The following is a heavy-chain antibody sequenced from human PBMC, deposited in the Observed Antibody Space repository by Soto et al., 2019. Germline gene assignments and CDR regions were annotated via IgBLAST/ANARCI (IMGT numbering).Heavy chain of an antibody. CDR3: AKDEVGAVYYYYSGMDV. J-gene: IGHJ6*02. CDR1: GFTFSSYG. Sequence: VGSLRLSCAASGFTFSSYGMHWVRQAPGKGLEWVAVIWYDGSNKYYADSVKGRFTISRDNSKNTLYLQMNSLRAEDTAVYYCAKDEVGAVYYYYSGMDVCGQGTTVTVSS. CDR2: IWYDGSNK. D-gene: IGHD1-26*01. V-gene: IGHV3-33*06.